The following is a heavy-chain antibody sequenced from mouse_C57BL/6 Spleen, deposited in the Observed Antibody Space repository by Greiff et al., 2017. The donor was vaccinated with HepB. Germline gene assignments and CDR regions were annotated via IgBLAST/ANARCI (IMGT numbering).Heavy chain of an antibody. CDR1: GFTFSSYT. J-gene: IGHJ2*01. V-gene: IGHV5-9*01. CDR3: ARQGYGSPFDY. Sequence: EVHLVESGGGLVKPGGSLKLSCAASGFTFSSYTMSWVRQTPEKRLEWVATISGGGGNTYYPDSVKGRFTISRDNAKNTLYLQMSSLRSEDTALYYCARQGYGSPFDYWGQGTTLTVSS. D-gene: IGHD1-1*01. CDR2: ISGGGGNT.